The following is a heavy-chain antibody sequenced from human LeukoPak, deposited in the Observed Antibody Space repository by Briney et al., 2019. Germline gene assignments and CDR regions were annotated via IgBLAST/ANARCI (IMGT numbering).Heavy chain of an antibody. J-gene: IGHJ4*02. CDR1: GFTFSSYA. V-gene: IGHV3-23*01. Sequence: QPGGSLRLSCAASGFTFSSYAMSWVRQAPGKGLEWVSAISGSGGKTYYADSVKGRFTISRDNSKNTLYLQMNSLRAEDTAVYYCAKDSYQTSGKRTDYWGQGTLVTVSS. CDR3: AKDSYQTSGKRTDY. CDR2: ISGSGGKT. D-gene: IGHD3-10*01.